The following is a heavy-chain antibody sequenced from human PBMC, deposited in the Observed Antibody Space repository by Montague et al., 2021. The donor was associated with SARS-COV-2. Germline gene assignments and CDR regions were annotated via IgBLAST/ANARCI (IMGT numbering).Heavy chain of an antibody. V-gene: IGHV3-48*04. CDR2: ISATSRTI. CDR1: GFTFRDFG. Sequence: SLRLSCAASGFTFRDFGINWVRQAPGMGLEWFSYISATSRTIYYADSVKGRYPVSRDNAKTSLYLQMNSLRAEDAALYYWVRDPATGMDVWGLGTMVTVSS. CDR3: VRDPATGMDV. J-gene: IGHJ6*02.